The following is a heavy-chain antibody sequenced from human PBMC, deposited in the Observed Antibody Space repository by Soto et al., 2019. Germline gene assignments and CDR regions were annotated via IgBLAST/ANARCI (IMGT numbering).Heavy chain of an antibody. V-gene: IGHV1-46*01. J-gene: IGHJ4*02. CDR3: ARSEVGTTGFDY. Sequence: ASVKVSCKASGYTFTSYYMHWVRQAPGQGLEWMGINNPSGGSTSYAQKCQGRITMNRDTSTSPVYMELSSLRAEDTAVYYCARSEVGTTGFDYWGQGTLVTVSS. CDR2: NNPSGGST. D-gene: IGHD1-26*01. CDR1: GYTFTSYY.